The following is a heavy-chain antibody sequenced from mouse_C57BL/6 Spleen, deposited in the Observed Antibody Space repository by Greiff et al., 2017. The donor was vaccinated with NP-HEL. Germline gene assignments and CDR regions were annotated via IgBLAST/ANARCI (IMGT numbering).Heavy chain of an antibody. CDR1: GYSFTSYY. J-gene: IGHJ4*01. D-gene: IGHD2-1*01. CDR3: ARGNYVRGAMEY. CDR2: IYPGSGYT. Sequence: VQLQQSGPELVKPGASVKISCKASGYSFTSYYIHWVKQRPGQGLAWICWIYPGSGYTKYNEKFKGKATLTADTSSSTAYMQLSSLTSEDSAVYYCARGNYVRGAMEYWGQGTSVTVAS. V-gene: IGHV1-66*01.